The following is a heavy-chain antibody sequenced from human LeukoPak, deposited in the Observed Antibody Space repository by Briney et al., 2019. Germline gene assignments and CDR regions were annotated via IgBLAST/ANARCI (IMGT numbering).Heavy chain of an antibody. CDR3: ARERYYYDSGSLYYYYYMGV. D-gene: IGHD3-10*01. J-gene: IGHJ6*03. V-gene: IGHV3-7*01. CDR2: IKQDGSEK. Sequence: GGSLRLSCAASGFTFSSYWMSWVRQAPGKGLEWVANIKQDGSEKYYGDSVKGRFTISRDNAKNSLYLQMNSLRAEDTAVYYCARERYYYDSGSLYYYYYMGVWGKGTTVTISS. CDR1: GFTFSSYW.